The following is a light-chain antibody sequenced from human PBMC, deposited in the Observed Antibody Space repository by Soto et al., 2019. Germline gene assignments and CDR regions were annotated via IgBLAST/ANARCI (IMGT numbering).Light chain of an antibody. CDR1: SSDVGGYNY. Sequence: QSALTQPRSVSGSPGQSVTISCTGTSSDVGGYNYVSWYQQHPGKAPKLMIYEVSNRPSGVSTRFAASKSGSTASLTISGLPAEDEADYHSTSYTRDTALVFGTGTKLTVL. CDR2: EVS. J-gene: IGLJ1*01. V-gene: IGLV2-14*01. CDR3: TSYTRDTALV.